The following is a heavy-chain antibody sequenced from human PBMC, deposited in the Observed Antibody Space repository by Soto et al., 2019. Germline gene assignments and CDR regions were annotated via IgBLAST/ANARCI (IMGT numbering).Heavy chain of an antibody. CDR1: GNSIATGAYY. Sequence: PSETLSLTCTVSGNSIATGAYYWSWIRQHPGRGLEWIGYISYSGTTYYNPSLKSRFTISVDTSKNQFSLKVRSVTAADTAVYYCARHADGSIWYRFDYWGQGILVTVSS. J-gene: IGHJ4*02. CDR3: ARHADGSIWYRFDY. D-gene: IGHD6-13*01. V-gene: IGHV4-31*03. CDR2: ISYSGTT.